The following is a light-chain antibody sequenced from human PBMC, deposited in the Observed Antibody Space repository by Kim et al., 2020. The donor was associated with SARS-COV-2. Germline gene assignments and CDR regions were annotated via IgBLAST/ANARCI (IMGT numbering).Light chain of an antibody. V-gene: IGKV3-15*01. CDR1: QSVSRN. CDR2: DAS. CDR3: QQYDHWPYT. J-gene: IGKJ2*01. Sequence: EIVLTQSPASLSVSPGDRVTLSCRASQSVSRNLAWYQQKPGQAPRLLISDASTRATGVPASFSGSGSGTEFSFTISSLQSEDFAVYYCQQYDHWPYTFGQGTKVDIK.